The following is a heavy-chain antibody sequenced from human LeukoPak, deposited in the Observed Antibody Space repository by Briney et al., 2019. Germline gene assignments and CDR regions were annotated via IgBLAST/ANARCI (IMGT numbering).Heavy chain of an antibody. D-gene: IGHD3-22*01. Sequence: GGSLRLSCAASGFTFSSYAMSLVRQAPGKGLEWVSAISGSGGSTYYADSVKGRFTISRDNSKNTLYLQMNSLRAEDTAVYYCAKVHYDSSGYYGLSYYGMDVWGQGTTVTVSS. J-gene: IGHJ6*02. CDR2: ISGSGGST. V-gene: IGHV3-23*01. CDR3: AKVHYDSSGYYGLSYYGMDV. CDR1: GFTFSSYA.